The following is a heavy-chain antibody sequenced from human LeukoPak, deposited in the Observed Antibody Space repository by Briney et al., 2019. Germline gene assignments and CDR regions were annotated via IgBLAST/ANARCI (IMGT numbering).Heavy chain of an antibody. Sequence: SETLSLTCTVSGGSISSGDYYWSWIRQPPGKGLEWIGYIYYSGSTYYNPSLKSRVTISVDTSKNQFSLKLSSVTAADTAVYYCARGGYGDYAEGYYFDYWGQGTLVTVSS. CDR3: ARGGYGDYAEGYYFDY. J-gene: IGHJ4*02. CDR1: GGSISSGDYY. CDR2: IYYSGST. D-gene: IGHD4-17*01. V-gene: IGHV4-30-4*01.